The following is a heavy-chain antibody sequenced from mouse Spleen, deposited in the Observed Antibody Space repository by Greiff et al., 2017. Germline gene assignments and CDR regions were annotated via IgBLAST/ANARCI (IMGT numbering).Heavy chain of an antibody. Sequence: QVQLQQSGPELVKPGASVKISCKASGYAFSSSWMNWVKQRPGKGLEWIGRIYPGDGDTNYNGKFKGKATLTADKSSSTAYMQLSSLTSEDSAVYFCARGSYDSFFDYWGQGTTLTVSS. V-gene: IGHV1-82*01. CDR1: GYAFSSSW. CDR2: IYPGDGDT. D-gene: IGHD2-4*01. J-gene: IGHJ2*01. CDR3: ARGSYDSFFDY.